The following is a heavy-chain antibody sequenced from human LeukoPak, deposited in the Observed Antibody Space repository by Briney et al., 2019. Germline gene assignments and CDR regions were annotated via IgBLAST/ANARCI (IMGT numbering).Heavy chain of an antibody. J-gene: IGHJ6*04. CDR1: GGSISGSNW. CDR2: IYHSGST. Sequence: SGTLSLTCAVSGGSISGSNWWSWVRQPPGTGLEWIGEIYHSGSTNYNPSLKSRVTISVDKSKNQFSLKLSSVTAADTAVYYCASLYGSGSYGYYGMDVWGKGTTVTVSS. V-gene: IGHV4-4*02. D-gene: IGHD3-10*01. CDR3: ASLYGSGSYGYYGMDV.